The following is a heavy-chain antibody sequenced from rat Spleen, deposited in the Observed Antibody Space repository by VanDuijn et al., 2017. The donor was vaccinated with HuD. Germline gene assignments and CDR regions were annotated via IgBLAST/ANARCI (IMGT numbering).Heavy chain of an antibody. CDR2: ISTGGGNT. V-gene: IGHV5-25*01. J-gene: IGHJ2*01. Sequence: EVQLVESGGGLVQPGRSMKLSCAALGFTFSNYYMAWVRQAPTKGLEWVASISTGGGNTYYRDSVKGRFTISRDNAKSTLYLQMDSLRSEDTATYYCAKSRFYYYDGGYYCFNYWGQGVMVTVSS. CDR1: GFTFSNYY. CDR3: AKSRFYYYDGGYYCFNY. D-gene: IGHD1-12*02.